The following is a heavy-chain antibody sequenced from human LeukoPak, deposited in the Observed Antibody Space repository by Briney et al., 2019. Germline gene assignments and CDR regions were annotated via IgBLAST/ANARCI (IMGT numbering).Heavy chain of an antibody. D-gene: IGHD5-18*01. CDR3: ARGSSYGYRPVNYFDY. V-gene: IGHV3-23*01. J-gene: IGHJ4*02. Sequence: GGSLRLSCAASGFTFSSYAMSWVRQAPGKGLEWVSAISGSGGSTYYADSVKGRFTISRDNSKNTLYLQMNSLRAEDTAVYYCARGSSYGYRPVNYFDYWGQGTLVTVSS. CDR2: ISGSGGST. CDR1: GFTFSSYA.